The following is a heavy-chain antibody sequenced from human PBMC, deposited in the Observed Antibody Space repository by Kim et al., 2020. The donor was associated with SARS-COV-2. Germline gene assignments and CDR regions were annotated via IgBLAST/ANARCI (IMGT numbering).Heavy chain of an antibody. J-gene: IGHJ4*02. V-gene: IGHV4-39*01. CDR3: ARLTTLSTFDS. Sequence: TYYTPPLKTRVTVSVDTSKNQFSLGLRSVTAADSAVYYCARLTTLSTFDSWGQGTLVTVSS. CDR2: T. D-gene: IGHD4-17*01.